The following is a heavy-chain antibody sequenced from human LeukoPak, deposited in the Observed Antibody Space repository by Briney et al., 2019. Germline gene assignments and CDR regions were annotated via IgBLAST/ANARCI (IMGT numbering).Heavy chain of an antibody. J-gene: IGHJ6*02. Sequence: SETLSLTCAVYGGSFSGYYWSWIRQPPGKGLEWIGEINHSGSTNYNPSLKSRVTISVDTSKKQFSLKLSSVTAAATAVYYCARGRQLGSSYYYYYGMDVWGQGTTVTVSS. CDR1: GGSFSGYY. V-gene: IGHV4-34*01. D-gene: IGHD1-26*01. CDR3: ARGRQLGSSYYYYYGMDV. CDR2: INHSGST.